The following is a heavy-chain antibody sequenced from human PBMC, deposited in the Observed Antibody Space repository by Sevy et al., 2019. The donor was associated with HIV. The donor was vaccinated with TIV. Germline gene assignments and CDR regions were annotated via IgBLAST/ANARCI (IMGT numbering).Heavy chain of an antibody. CDR3: ARGIFGSGSRLGLGY. CDR2: IKQDGSEK. CDR1: GFTFSNNW. D-gene: IGHD3-10*01. V-gene: IGHV3-7*01. J-gene: IGHJ4*02. Sequence: GGCLRLSCVASGFTFSNNWMTWVRQAPGKGLQGVANIKQDGSEKYFVDSVKGRFTISRDNAKNSLYLQISSLRVEDAAVYYCARGIFGSGSRLGLGYWGQGTLVTVSS.